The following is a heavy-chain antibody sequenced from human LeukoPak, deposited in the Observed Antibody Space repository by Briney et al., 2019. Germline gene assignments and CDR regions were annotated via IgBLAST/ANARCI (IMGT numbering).Heavy chain of an antibody. CDR3: AKDQDIAAAAYYFDY. D-gene: IGHD6-13*01. J-gene: IGHJ4*02. Sequence: GRSLRRSCAASGFTFSSYGMHWVRQAPGKGLEWVAVISYDGSDKYYADSVKGRFTISRDNSKNTLYLQMNSLRAEDTAVYYCAKDQDIAAAAYYFDYWGQGTLVTVSS. V-gene: IGHV3-30*18. CDR2: ISYDGSDK. CDR1: GFTFSSYG.